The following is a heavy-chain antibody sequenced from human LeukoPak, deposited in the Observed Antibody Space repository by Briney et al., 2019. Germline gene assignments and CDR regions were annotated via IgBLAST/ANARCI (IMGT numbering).Heavy chain of an antibody. V-gene: IGHV3-30*04. CDR3: ARDGVTRRYNMYYYMDV. Sequence: GGSLRLSCAASGFTFNDYALHWVRQAPGKGLEWVAFVAYDGSSKYYRDSVKGRFIISRDFSRNTLYLQMNSLRGDDTAVYYCARDGVTRRYNMYYYMDVWGEGTTVTVSS. CDR2: VAYDGSSK. D-gene: IGHD5-18*01. J-gene: IGHJ6*03. CDR1: GFTFNDYA.